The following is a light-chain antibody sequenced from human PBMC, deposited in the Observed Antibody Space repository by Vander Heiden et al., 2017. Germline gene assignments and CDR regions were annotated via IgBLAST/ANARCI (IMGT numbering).Light chain of an antibody. CDR2: QAS. Sequence: DIQMTQSPSTLSASVGDRVNITCRASQHVGNWLAWFQQKPGKAPNLLIAQASTLESGVPTRFGGSGAGTEFTLTFSSLQPDDLASYYCQQYNSYPLTFGGGTKVELQ. CDR3: QQYNSYPLT. V-gene: IGKV1-5*03. J-gene: IGKJ4*01. CDR1: QHVGNW.